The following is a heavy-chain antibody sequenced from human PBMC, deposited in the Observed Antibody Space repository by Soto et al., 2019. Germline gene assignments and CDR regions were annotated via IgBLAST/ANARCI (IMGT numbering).Heavy chain of an antibody. J-gene: IGHJ5*02. D-gene: IGHD3-3*01. CDR3: ARNTYYDFWTGYPNWFDP. CDR1: VFSFSDYY. V-gene: IGHV3-11*01. Sequence: QDYLVQSGGGLVKPGGSLRLSCAASVFSFSDYYMTWIRQAPGKGLEWVSYISNTGNIKHYADSVKGRFTISRDNAKNSLHLEMNSLRAEDTAVYYCARNTYYDFWTGYPNWFDPWGQGTLVTVSS. CDR2: ISNTGNIK.